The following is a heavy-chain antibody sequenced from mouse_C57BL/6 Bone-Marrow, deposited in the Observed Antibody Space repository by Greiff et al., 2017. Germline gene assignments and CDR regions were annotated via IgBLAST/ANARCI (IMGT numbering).Heavy chain of an antibody. J-gene: IGHJ2*01. CDR3: ARGVDY. Sequence: QVQLQQSGAELANPGASVKLSCKASGYTFTSYWMHWVNQRPGQGLEWIGYINPSSGYTKYNQKFKDKATLTAAKSSSTAYMQLSSLTYEDAAVYYCARGVDYWGQGTTLTVSS. V-gene: IGHV1-7*01. CDR1: GYTFTSYW. CDR2: INPSSGYT.